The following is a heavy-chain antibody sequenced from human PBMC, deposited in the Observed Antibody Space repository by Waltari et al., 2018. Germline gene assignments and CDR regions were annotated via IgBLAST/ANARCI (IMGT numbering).Heavy chain of an antibody. CDR1: GCTFSNYW. D-gene: IGHD5-18*01. J-gene: IGHJ4*02. CDR3: ATSLDAAAND. Sequence: EVQLVESGGGLVQPGGSRRLSCAASGCTFSNYWMSWVRQAPGEWGEWMANIKKDGNAKYYADSGKGRFTNARDNGENSLYLEMNSLRVDDTAVYYCATSLDAAANDWGQGTLVTVSS. V-gene: IGHV3-7*01. CDR2: IKKDGNAK.